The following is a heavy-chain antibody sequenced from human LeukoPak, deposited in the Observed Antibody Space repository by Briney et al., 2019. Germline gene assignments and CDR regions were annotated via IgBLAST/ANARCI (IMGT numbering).Heavy chain of an antibody. CDR2: INSDGSST. D-gene: IGHD6-13*01. CDR1: GFTFSNYW. CDR3: AREGYSSSWFNY. V-gene: IGHV3-74*01. J-gene: IGHJ4*02. Sequence: PGGSLRLSCAASGFTFSNYWMHWVRQAPGKGLVWVSRINSDGSSTSYADSVKGRFIISRDNAKNTLYLQMNSLRAEDTAVYYCAREGYSSSWFNYWGQGTLVTVSS.